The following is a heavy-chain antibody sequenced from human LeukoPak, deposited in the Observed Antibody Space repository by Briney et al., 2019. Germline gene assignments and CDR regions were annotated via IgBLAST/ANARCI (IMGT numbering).Heavy chain of an antibody. CDR3: ARDRRYCSSTSCYQGFDY. Sequence: PSGTLSLTCAVSGGSISSSNWCSWVRQPPGKGLEWIGEIYHSGSTNYNPSLKSRVTISVDKSKNQFSLKLSSVTAADTAVYYCARDRRYCSSTSCYQGFDYWGQGTLVTVSS. J-gene: IGHJ4*02. V-gene: IGHV4-4*02. D-gene: IGHD2-2*01. CDR2: IYHSGST. CDR1: GGSISSSNW.